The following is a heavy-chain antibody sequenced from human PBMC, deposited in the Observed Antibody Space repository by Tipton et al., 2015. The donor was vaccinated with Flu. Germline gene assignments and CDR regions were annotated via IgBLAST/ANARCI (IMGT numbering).Heavy chain of an antibody. V-gene: IGHV4-61*02. Sequence: TLSLTCTVSGGSTSSGSYYWSWIRQPAGKGLEWIGRIYTTGSTKYNPSHTSRVPISLDTSKNRFSLNLSSVTAADTAVYSCAREGPYRSARYGLDAFDIWGQGTMVTVSS. CDR2: IYTTGST. CDR3: AREGPYRSARYGLDAFDI. D-gene: IGHD6-19*01. CDR1: GGSTSSGSYY. J-gene: IGHJ3*02.